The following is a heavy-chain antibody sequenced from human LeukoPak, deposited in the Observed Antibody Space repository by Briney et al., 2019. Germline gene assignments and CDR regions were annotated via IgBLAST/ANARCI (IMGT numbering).Heavy chain of an antibody. V-gene: IGHV4-39*01. Sequence: SETLSLTCTVSGGSISSSSYYWGWIRQPPGKGLEWIGTIYYSGSTYYNPSLKSRVTISVDTSKNQFSLKLSSVTAADTAVYYCARQGRGSSGWYIYDYWGQGTLVTVSS. CDR3: ARQGRGSSGWYIYDY. CDR2: IYYSGST. CDR1: GGSISSSSYY. J-gene: IGHJ4*02. D-gene: IGHD6-19*01.